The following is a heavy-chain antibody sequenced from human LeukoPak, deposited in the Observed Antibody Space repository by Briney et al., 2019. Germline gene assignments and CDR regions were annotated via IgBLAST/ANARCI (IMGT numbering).Heavy chain of an antibody. Sequence: PSETLSLTCTVSGGSISSYYWSWIRQPPGKGLEWIGYIYHSGSTYYNPSLKSRVTISVDTSKNQFSLKLSSVTAADTAVYYCARGGVYLNYWGQGTLVTVSS. J-gene: IGHJ4*02. V-gene: IGHV4-4*09. CDR2: IYHSGST. CDR3: ARGGVYLNY. D-gene: IGHD2-2*01. CDR1: GGSISSYY.